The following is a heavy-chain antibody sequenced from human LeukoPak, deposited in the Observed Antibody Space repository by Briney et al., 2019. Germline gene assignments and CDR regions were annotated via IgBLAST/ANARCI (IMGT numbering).Heavy chain of an antibody. Sequence: ASVKVSCKASGYTFTSYDINWVRQATGQGHEWMGWMNPNSGNTGYAQKFQGRVTMTRNTSISTAYMELSSLRSEDTAVYYCARGSDSSAWDYYGMDVWGQGTTVTVSS. CDR3: ARGSDSSAWDYYGMDV. CDR2: MNPNSGNT. CDR1: GYTFTSYD. D-gene: IGHD3-22*01. J-gene: IGHJ6*02. V-gene: IGHV1-8*01.